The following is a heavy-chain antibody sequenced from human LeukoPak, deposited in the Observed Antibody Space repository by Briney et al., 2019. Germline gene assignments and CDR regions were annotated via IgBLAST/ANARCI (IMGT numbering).Heavy chain of an antibody. Sequence: GASVKVSCKASGDTFSNYAVTWVRQAPGQGLEWMGGIIPILATTNYAQKFQGKVTITADDSTSTAFMEVNSLRSEDTAVYYCARDLRIPSSRFSGSYYGPFDYWGQGTLVTVSS. CDR3: ARDLRIPSSRFSGSYYGPFDY. CDR1: GDTFSNYA. V-gene: IGHV1-69*13. CDR2: IIPILATT. J-gene: IGHJ4*02. D-gene: IGHD1-26*01.